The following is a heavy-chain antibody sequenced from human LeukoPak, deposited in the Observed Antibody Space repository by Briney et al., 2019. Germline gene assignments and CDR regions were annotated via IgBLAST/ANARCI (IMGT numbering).Heavy chain of an antibody. CDR3: AKDPLSGSYYYYYMDV. Sequence: PGGSLRLSCAASGFTFSSYGMHWVRQAPGKGLEWVAFIWYDGSNKYYADSVKGRFTISRDNSKNTLYLQMNSLRAEDTAVYYCAKDPLSGSYYYYYMDVWGKGTTVTISS. CDR2: IWYDGSNK. CDR1: GFTFSSYG. V-gene: IGHV3-30*02. D-gene: IGHD3-10*01. J-gene: IGHJ6*03.